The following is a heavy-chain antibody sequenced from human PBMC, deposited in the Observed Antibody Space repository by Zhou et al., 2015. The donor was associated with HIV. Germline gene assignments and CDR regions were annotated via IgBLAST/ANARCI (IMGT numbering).Heavy chain of an antibody. CDR3: ARCSFYYYGSGNQVGSSYYYYYYMDV. CDR2: IIPIFGTA. Sequence: QVQLVQSGAEVKKPGSSVKVSCKASGGTFSSYAISWVRQAPGQGLEWMGGIIPIFGTANYAQKFQGRVTITADESTSTAYMELSSLRSEDTAVYYCARCSFYYYGSGNQVGSSYYYYYYMDVWGKGTTVTVSS. CDR1: GGTFSSYA. D-gene: IGHD3-10*01. J-gene: IGHJ6*03. V-gene: IGHV1-69*01.